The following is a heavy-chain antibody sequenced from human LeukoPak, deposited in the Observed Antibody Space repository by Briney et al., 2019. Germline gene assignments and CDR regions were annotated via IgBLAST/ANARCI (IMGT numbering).Heavy chain of an antibody. CDR1: GFTVSSNY. CDR3: AREPSFGVVIM. CDR2: IYSGGST. V-gene: IGHV3-66*02. Sequence: GGSLRLSCAASGFTVSSNYMSWVRQAPGKGLEWVSVIYSGGSTYYADSVKGRFTISRDNSKNTLYLQVNSLRAEDTAVYYCAREPSFGVVIMGGQGTLVTVSS. J-gene: IGHJ4*02. D-gene: IGHD3-3*01.